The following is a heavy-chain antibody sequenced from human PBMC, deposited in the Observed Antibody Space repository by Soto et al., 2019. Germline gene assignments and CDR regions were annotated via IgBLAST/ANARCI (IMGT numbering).Heavy chain of an antibody. Sequence: PSETLSLTCAVYGGSFSGYYWSWIRQPPGKGLGWIGEINHSGSTNYNPSLKSRVTISVDTSKNQFSLKLSSVTAADTAVYYCARGLVSSGPKSPSFGYWGQGTLVTVSS. CDR2: INHSGST. V-gene: IGHV4-34*01. D-gene: IGHD3-22*01. CDR1: GGSFSGYY. CDR3: ARGLVSSGPKSPSFGY. J-gene: IGHJ4*02.